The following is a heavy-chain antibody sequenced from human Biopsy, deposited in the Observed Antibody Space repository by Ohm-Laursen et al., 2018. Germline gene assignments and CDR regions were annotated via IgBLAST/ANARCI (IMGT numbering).Heavy chain of an antibody. CDR2: VFYLGNT. J-gene: IGHJ4*02. CDR1: GGSVTNRNYC. V-gene: IGHV4-61*01. CDR3: ARDFCDTTSCYPQN. Sequence: SETLSLTCTVSGGSVTNRNYCWSWIRQSPGKKLEWIGYVFYLGNTNYNPSLRSRVTISVDTSKNQFSLKLSSVTAADTAVYYCARDFCDTTSCYPQNWGQGTLVTVSS. D-gene: IGHD2-2*01.